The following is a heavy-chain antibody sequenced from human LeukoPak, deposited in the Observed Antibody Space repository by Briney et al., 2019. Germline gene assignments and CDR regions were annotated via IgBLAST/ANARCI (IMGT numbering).Heavy chain of an antibody. CDR1: GGSFSGYY. Sequence: SETLSLTCAVYGGSFSGYYWSWIRQPAGKGLEWIGRIYTSGSTNYNPSLKSRVTMSVDTSKNQFSLKLSSVTAADTAVYYCARDGVSWGQGTLVTVSS. D-gene: IGHD3-10*01. J-gene: IGHJ5*02. V-gene: IGHV4-4*07. CDR2: IYTSGST. CDR3: ARDGVS.